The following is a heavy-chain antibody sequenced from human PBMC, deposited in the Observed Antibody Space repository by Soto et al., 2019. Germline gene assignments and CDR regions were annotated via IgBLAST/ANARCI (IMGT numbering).Heavy chain of an antibody. D-gene: IGHD6-19*01. CDR2: INPTGSP. J-gene: IGHJ3*02. V-gene: IGHV4-34*01. CDR1: CGSLTGYY. Sequence: ETXSLTCVLYCGSLTGYYWSWIRQPPGRWLEWIGEINPTGSPKYNPSLMSRVTISVDTSKNQFSMKLSSVTAADTAVFYCARSREQWLVDAFDIWGQGTMVTV. CDR3: ARSREQWLVDAFDI.